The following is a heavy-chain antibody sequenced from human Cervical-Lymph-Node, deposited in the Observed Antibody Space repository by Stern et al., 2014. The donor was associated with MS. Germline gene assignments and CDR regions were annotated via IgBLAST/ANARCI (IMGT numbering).Heavy chain of an antibody. V-gene: IGHV1-69*01. CDR1: GGTFSTFA. CDR2: IIPMFGSP. J-gene: IGHJ6*02. CDR3: ATVESSASSRSV. D-gene: IGHD1-26*01. Sequence: VQLVQSGAEVKKPGSSVKVSCKASGGTFSTFAFNWVRQAPGEGLEWMAGIIPMFGSPKYAQKFQDRVTITADESTSTAYMELSSLRSADTAVYYCATVESSASSRSVWGQGTTVTVSS.